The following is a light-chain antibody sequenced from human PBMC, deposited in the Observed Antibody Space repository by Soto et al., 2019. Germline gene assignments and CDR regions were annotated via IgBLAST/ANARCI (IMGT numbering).Light chain of an antibody. Sequence: QAVVTQDPSLTVSPGGTVTLPCASGTGAVTSGYYPNWFQQKPGQAPRALIYSTINKHSCTPARFSGSLLGGKAALTLSWVQPEDEAEYYCLLYYGLTHVWVFGGGTKLTVL. CDR1: TGAVTSGYY. CDR3: LLYYGLTHVWV. V-gene: IGLV7-43*01. CDR2: STI. J-gene: IGLJ3*02.